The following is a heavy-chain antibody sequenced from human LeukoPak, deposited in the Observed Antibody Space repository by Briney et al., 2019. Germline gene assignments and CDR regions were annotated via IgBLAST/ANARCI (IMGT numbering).Heavy chain of an antibody. V-gene: IGHV3-30*03. CDR1: GLTLSSYG. CDR3: ARDWARGDSYYVDY. Sequence: GRSLRLSCAPSGLTLSSYGMRWVRQAPGRGRECVAFILNDGSNKNYADSVKRRFTISRDNSKNTLYLQMDSLRAEDTAVYYCARDWARGDSYYVDYWGQGTLVTVSS. J-gene: IGHJ4*02. D-gene: IGHD2-21*02. CDR2: ILNDGSNK.